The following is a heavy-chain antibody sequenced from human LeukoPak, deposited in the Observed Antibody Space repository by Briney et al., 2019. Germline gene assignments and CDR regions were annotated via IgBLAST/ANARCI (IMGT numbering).Heavy chain of an antibody. Sequence: PGESLRLSCAASGFTFSRYGLNWVRQAPGKGLEWVSTISSGGHIYYEDSVKGRFIISRDNAKNSLYLQMNSLRAEDTAVYYCARDQDGGKYYYESSGYSHWGQGILVTVSS. CDR2: ISSGGHI. CDR3: ARDQDGGKYYYESSGYSH. CDR1: GFTFSRYG. D-gene: IGHD3-22*01. V-gene: IGHV3-21*01. J-gene: IGHJ4*02.